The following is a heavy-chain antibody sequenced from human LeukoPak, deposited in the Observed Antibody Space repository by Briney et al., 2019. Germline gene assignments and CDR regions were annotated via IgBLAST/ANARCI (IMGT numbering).Heavy chain of an antibody. CDR1: GFIFSTYW. J-gene: IGHJ4*02. CDR2: IKQDGSET. D-gene: IGHD3-3*01. Sequence: GGSLRLSCAASGFIFSTYWMSWVRQAPGKGLECVANIKQDGSETHYVDSVKGRFTISRDNGRNSMYLQMNSLRAEDTAVYYCARDEGVWSGSDHWGPGTLVTVSS. V-gene: IGHV3-7*01. CDR3: ARDEGVWSGSDH.